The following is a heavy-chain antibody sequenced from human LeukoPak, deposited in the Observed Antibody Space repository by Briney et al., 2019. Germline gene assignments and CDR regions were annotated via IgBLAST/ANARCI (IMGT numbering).Heavy chain of an antibody. J-gene: IGHJ4*02. CDR3: AKDRGYCSGGSCYWGFYFDY. D-gene: IGHD2-15*01. CDR2: ISYDGSNK. V-gene: IGHV3-30*18. Sequence: PGRSLRLSSAASGFTFSSYDMHWVRQAPGKGLEWVAVISYDGSNKYYPDSVKGRFTISRDNSKNTLYLQMSSLRAEDTAVYYCAKDRGYCSGGSCYWGFYFDYWGQGTLVTVSS. CDR1: GFTFSSYD.